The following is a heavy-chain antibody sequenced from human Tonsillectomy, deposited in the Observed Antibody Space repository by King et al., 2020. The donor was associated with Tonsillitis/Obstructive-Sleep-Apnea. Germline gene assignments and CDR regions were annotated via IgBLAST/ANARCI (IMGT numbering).Heavy chain of an antibody. CDR3: AHYDYYGSGTPVDYFDY. Sequence: TLKESGPTLVKPTQTLTLTCTFSGFSLSTSGVGVGWIRQPPGKALEWLALIYWDDDKRYSPSLKSRLTITKDTSKNQVVLTMTNMDPVDTATYYCAHYDYYGSGTPVDYFDYWGQGTLVTVSS. V-gene: IGHV2-5*02. CDR1: GFSLSTSGVG. D-gene: IGHD3-10*01. J-gene: IGHJ4*02. CDR2: IYWDDDK.